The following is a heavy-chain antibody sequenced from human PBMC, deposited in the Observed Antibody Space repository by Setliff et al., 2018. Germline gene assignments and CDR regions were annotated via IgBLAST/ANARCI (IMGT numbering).Heavy chain of an antibody. V-gene: IGHV4-61*09. CDR2: IYTSWST. J-gene: IGHJ6*03. D-gene: IGHD6-19*01. Sequence: SETLSLTCTVSGDSISSRRNYWGWMRQPAGKGLEWIGQIYTSWSTNYNPSLKSRVTISVDASKNQLSLNLRSVTAADTAVYYCARAISGWYSAHYYYMDVWGKGTTVTVSS. CDR3: ARAISGWYSAHYYYMDV. CDR1: GDSISSRRNY.